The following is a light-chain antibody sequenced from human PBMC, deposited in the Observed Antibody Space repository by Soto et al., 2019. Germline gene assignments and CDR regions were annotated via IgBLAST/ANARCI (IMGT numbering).Light chain of an antibody. V-gene: IGKV3-20*01. J-gene: IGKJ1*01. CDR1: QSVSSSS. CDR2: GAS. Sequence: EIVLTQSPGTLSLSPGARATLSCRASQSVSSSSLAWYQQKPGQAPRLLIYGASSRATGIPDRFSGSGSGTDFTLTISRLEPEDFATYYCQQYGSSPWTFGQGTKVEIK. CDR3: QQYGSSPWT.